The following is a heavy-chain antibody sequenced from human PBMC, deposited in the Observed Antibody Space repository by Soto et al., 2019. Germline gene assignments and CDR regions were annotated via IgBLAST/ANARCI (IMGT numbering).Heavy chain of an antibody. CDR3: ARVVNMLFHPPYYFDY. D-gene: IGHD2-8*01. CDR2: IYYSGST. J-gene: IGHJ4*02. V-gene: IGHV4-61*01. CDR1: GGSVSSGSYY. Sequence: PSETLSLTCTVSGGSVSSGSYYWSWIRQPPGKGLEWIGYIYYSGSTNYNPSLKSRVTISVDTSKNQFSLKLSSVTAADTAVYYCARVVNMLFHPPYYFDYWGQGTLVTVSS.